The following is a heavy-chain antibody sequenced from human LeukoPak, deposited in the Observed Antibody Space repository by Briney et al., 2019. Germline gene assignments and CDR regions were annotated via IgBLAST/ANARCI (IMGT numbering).Heavy chain of an antibody. D-gene: IGHD2-15*01. Sequence: GGSLRLSCATSGFSFTDYPMNWVRQAPGKGLEWVSTISSSGGSTYYADSVKGRFTISRDNSKNTLYLQMNSLRAEDTAVYYCGKYCSGGSCYSGLYWGQGTLVTVSS. CDR2: ISSSGGST. V-gene: IGHV3-23*01. CDR3: GKYCSGGSCYSGLY. J-gene: IGHJ4*02. CDR1: GFSFTDYP.